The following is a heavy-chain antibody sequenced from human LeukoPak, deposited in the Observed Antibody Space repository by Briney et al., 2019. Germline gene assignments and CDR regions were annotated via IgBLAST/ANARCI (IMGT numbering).Heavy chain of an antibody. CDR3: ARDLDLIGTTDY. J-gene: IGHJ4*02. Sequence: GGSLRLSCAASGFTFSSYSMNWVRQAPGKGLEWVSSISSSSSYIYYADSVKGRFTISRDNARNSPYLQMNSLRAEDTAVYYCARDLDLIGTTDYWGQGTLVTVSS. CDR1: GFTFSSYS. V-gene: IGHV3-21*01. D-gene: IGHD1-7*01. CDR2: ISSSSSYI.